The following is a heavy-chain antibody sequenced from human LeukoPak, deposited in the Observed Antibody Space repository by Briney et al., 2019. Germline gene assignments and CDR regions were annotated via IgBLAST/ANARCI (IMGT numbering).Heavy chain of an antibody. CDR1: GGSISSGGYY. V-gene: IGHV4-31*03. J-gene: IGHJ6*02. CDR2: IYYSGST. Sequence: PSETLSLTCTVSGGSISSGGYYWSWIRQHPGKGLEWIGYIYYSGSTYYNPSLKSRVTISVDTSKNQFSLKLSSVTAADTAVYYCARVLQTDIAAHYYYYGMDVWGQGTTVTVSS. D-gene: IGHD6-6*01. CDR3: ARVLQTDIAAHYYYYGMDV.